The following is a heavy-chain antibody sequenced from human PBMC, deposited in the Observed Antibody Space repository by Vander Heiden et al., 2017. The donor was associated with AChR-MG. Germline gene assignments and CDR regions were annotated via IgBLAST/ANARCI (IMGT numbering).Heavy chain of an antibody. D-gene: IGHD3-3*01. CDR1: GGSISSSNYY. J-gene: IGHJ5*02. Sequence: QLQLQESGPGLVKPSETLSLTCTVSGGSISSSNYYWGWIRQPPGKGLEWIGSFYYSGSTYYNPSLKSRVTISVDTSKNQFSLKLSSVTAADTAVYFCARQGTIFGVPDRFDPWGQGTLVTVSS. CDR2: FYYSGST. V-gene: IGHV4-39*01. CDR3: ARQGTIFGVPDRFDP.